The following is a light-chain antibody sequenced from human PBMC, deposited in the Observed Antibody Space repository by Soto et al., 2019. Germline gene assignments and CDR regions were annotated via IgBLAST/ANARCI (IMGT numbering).Light chain of an antibody. Sequence: QSALTQPASVSGSPGQSITISCTGTSSDVGGYNYVSWYQQHPGKAPKLMIYDVSNRPSGVSNRFACSKSGNTASLTISGLHAEDGADYYCSSYTSSSTYVVFGGGTKLTVL. CDR1: SSDVGGYNY. CDR2: DVS. J-gene: IGLJ2*01. CDR3: SSYTSSSTYVV. V-gene: IGLV2-14*01.